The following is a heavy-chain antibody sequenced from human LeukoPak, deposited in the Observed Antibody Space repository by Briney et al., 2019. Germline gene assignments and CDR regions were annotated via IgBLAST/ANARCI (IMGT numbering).Heavy chain of an antibody. D-gene: IGHD3-10*01. CDR3: ARGIGGPSDY. V-gene: IGHV4-34*01. CDR2: INHSGST. Sequence: SETLSLTCAVYVGSFSGYYWSWVRHPPGKGLEWVGEINHSGSTNYNPSLKSRVTISVDTSKNPFSLKLSSVTAADTAVYYCARGIGGPSDYWGQGTLVTVSS. CDR1: VGSFSGYY. J-gene: IGHJ4*02.